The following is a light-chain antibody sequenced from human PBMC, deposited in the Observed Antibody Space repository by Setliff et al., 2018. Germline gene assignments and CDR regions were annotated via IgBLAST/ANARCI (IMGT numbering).Light chain of an antibody. V-gene: IGLV2-14*03. CDR2: DVS. J-gene: IGLJ2*01. Sequence: QSALTQPASVSGSPGQSITISCTGTNSDVGAYNYVSWYQRHPGEAPKLLLYDVSNRPSGISHRFSGSKSGSTASLTISGLQAEDEADYFCSSYTNSRTVIVGGGTK. CDR3: SSYTNSRTVI. CDR1: NSDVGAYNY.